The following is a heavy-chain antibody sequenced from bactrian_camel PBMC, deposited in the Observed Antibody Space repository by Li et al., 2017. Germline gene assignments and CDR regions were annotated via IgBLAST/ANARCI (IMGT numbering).Heavy chain of an antibody. Sequence: HVQLVESGGGLVQPGGSLRLSCAASGFIFSGYAMSWVRQAQGKGLEWVSGINSGGGRTYYADSVKDRFTISRDNARNTLYLQLNSLKTEDTAIYYCAKGTSDGGGNFYPGGDAYWGQGTQVTVS. D-gene: IGHD2*01. V-gene: IGHV3S1*01. J-gene: IGHJ4*01. CDR2: INSGGGRT. CDR3: AKGTSDGGGNFYPGGDAY. CDR1: GFIFSGYA.